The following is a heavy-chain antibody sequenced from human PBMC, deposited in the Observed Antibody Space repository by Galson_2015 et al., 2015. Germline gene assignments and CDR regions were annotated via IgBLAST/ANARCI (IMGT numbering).Heavy chain of an antibody. D-gene: IGHD2-21*01. CDR3: AVNAITYFFDS. J-gene: IGHJ4*02. CDR1: GFTFSSYE. Sequence: PRLSCAASGFTFSSYEMNWVRQAPGKGLEWVSYISNSGRTMYYADSVKGRFTISRDNAKKSLDLQMNSLRAEDTAVYYCAVNAITYFFDSWGQGTLVTVSS. CDR2: ISNSGRTM. V-gene: IGHV3-48*03.